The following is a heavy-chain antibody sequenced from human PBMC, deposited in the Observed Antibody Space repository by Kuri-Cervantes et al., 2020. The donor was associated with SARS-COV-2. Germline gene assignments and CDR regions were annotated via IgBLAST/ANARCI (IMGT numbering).Heavy chain of an antibody. CDR2: ISGSGGNT. CDR3: ARDRHDFWSGYRYYYYYYMDV. J-gene: IGHJ6*03. V-gene: IGHV3-23*01. D-gene: IGHD3-3*01. Sequence: GESLKISCAASGFTFSSYWRHWVRQAPGKGLEWVSAISGSGGNTYYADSVKGRFTIYRDISKNTLYLQMNSLRAEDTAVYYCARDRHDFWSGYRYYYYYYMDVWGKGTMVTVSS. CDR1: GFTFSSYW.